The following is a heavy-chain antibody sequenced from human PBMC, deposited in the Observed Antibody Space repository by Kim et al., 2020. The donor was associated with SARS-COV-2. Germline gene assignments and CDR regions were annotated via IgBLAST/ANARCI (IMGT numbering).Heavy chain of an antibody. V-gene: IGHV1-58*01. J-gene: IGHJ5*02. D-gene: IGHD2-2*01. CDR3: AADLGYCSSTSCSSGWFDP. CDR1: GFTFTSSA. CDR2: IVVGSGNT. Sequence: SVKVSCKASGFTFTSSAVQWVRQARGQRLEWIGWIVVGSGNTNYAQKFQERVTITRDMSTSTAYMELSSLRSEDTAVYYCAADLGYCSSTSCSSGWFDPWGQGTLVTVSS.